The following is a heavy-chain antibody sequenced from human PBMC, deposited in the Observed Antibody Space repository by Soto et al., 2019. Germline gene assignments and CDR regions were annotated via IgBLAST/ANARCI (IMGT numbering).Heavy chain of an antibody. Sequence: EVQVLESGGGLVQPGGSLRLSCAASGFTFTDYAMNWVRQAPGKGLEWVSTISGSGANTYYADSVRGRFTISRDNSKNTMSVQISSLRAEDTAVYFCAKDGTVSNGWLAAFEIWGQGTGVTVS. CDR1: GFTFTDYA. CDR3: AKDGTVSNGWLAAFEI. J-gene: IGHJ3*02. V-gene: IGHV3-23*01. CDR2: ISGSGANT. D-gene: IGHD6-19*01.